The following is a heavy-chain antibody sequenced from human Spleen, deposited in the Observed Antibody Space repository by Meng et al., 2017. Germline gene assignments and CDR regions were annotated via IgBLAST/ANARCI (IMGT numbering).Heavy chain of an antibody. CDR2: IYHSGST. CDR3: ARWDRSGSYQVY. D-gene: IGHD1-26*01. CDR1: GGSISNSYW. V-gene: IGHV4-4*02. J-gene: IGHJ4*02. Sequence: QVPLPESGPGLVKPSGTLSLTCAVSGGSISNSYWWSWVRQPPGQGLEWIGEIYHSGSTNYNPSLKSRVTISVDKSKNQFSLNLSSVTAADTAVYYCARWDRSGSYQVYWGQGTLVTVAS.